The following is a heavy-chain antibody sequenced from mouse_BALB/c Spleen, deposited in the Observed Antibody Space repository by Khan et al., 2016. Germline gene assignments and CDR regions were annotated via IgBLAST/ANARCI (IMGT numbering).Heavy chain of an antibody. CDR1: GYTFTSYW. D-gene: IGHD1-1*01. V-gene: IGHV1-87*01. Sequence: QIQLVQSGAELARPGASVKLSCKASGYTFTSYWMQWVKQRPGQGLEWIGAIYPGDGDTRYTQKFKGKATLTADKSSSTAYMQLSSLASEDSAFYYCARRFGTTVSFDYWGHGTTLTVSS. J-gene: IGHJ2*01. CDR2: IYPGDGDT. CDR3: ARRFGTTVSFDY.